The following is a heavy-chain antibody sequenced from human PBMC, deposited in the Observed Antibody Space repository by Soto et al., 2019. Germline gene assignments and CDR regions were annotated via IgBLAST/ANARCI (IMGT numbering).Heavy chain of an antibody. D-gene: IGHD3-3*01. CDR2: ISAHNCNT. Sequence: ASVKVSCKASGYTFTSYGISWVRQAPGQGLEWMGWISAHNCNTNYAQKLQGRVTMTTDTSTSTAYMELRSLRSDDTAVYYCARGRRFLESHWFDPWGQGTLVTVSS. J-gene: IGHJ5*02. V-gene: IGHV1-18*01. CDR1: GYTFTSYG. CDR3: ARGRRFLESHWFDP.